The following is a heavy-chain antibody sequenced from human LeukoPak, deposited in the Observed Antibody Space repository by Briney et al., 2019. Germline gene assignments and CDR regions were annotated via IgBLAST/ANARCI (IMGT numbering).Heavy chain of an antibody. CDR3: AKGYCGGDCYGDYYYYYMDV. Sequence: GGSLRLSCTVSGFIFSRFAMSWVRQAPGKGLEWAAAISGSGGSTHYADSVKGRFTISRDNSKNTLSLQMNSLRVEDTAVYYCAKGYCGGDCYGDYYYYYMDVWGKGTTVTVSS. V-gene: IGHV3-23*01. CDR2: ISGSGGST. CDR1: GFIFSRFA. J-gene: IGHJ6*03. D-gene: IGHD2-21*01.